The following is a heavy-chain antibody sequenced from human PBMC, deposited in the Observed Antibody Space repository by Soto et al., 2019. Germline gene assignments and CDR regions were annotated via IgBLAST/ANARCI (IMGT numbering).Heavy chain of an antibody. CDR3: ARDHRLRPTLYYYCGMDG. J-gene: IGHJ6*02. D-gene: IGHD4-17*01. Sequence: GASVKVSCKASGGTFSSYAISWVRQAPGQGLEWMGGIIPIFGTANYAQKFQGRVTITADESTSTAYIELSSLRSEDTAVYYCARDHRLRPTLYYYCGMDGWGQGTTVTVSS. CDR2: IIPIFGTA. V-gene: IGHV1-69*13. CDR1: GGTFSSYA.